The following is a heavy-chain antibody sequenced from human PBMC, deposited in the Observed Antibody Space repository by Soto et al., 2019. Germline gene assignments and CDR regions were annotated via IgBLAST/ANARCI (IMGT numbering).Heavy chain of an antibody. CDR2: ISAYNGNT. CDR1: GYTFTTYG. J-gene: IGHJ3*02. Sequence: QVQLVQSGGEVKKPGPSVKVSCKASGYTFTTYGISWVRQAPGQGLEWMGWISAYNGNTSYAQKLQGRVTMTTDTSTSTAYMELRSLRSDDTAVYYCARVFFRLFAFDIWGQGTMVTVSS. CDR3: ARVFFRLFAFDI. V-gene: IGHV1-18*01. D-gene: IGHD3-22*01.